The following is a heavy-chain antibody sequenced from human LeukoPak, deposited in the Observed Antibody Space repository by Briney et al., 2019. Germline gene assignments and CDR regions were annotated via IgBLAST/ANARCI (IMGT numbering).Heavy chain of an antibody. CDR2: ISSSSSYI. CDR3: VRDLGKIVGATGN. D-gene: IGHD1-26*01. CDR1: GFTFSSYS. V-gene: IGHV3-21*01. J-gene: IGHJ4*02. Sequence: GGSLRLSCAASGFTFSSYSMNWVRQAPGKGLEWISSISSSSSYIYYADSVKGRFTISRDNAKNSLYLQMNSLRAEDTAVYYCVRDLGKIVGATGNWGQGTLVTVSS.